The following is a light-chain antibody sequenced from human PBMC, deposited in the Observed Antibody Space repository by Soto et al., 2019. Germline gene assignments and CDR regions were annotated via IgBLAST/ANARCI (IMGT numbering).Light chain of an antibody. CDR2: DAS. CDR3: QQRSNWLT. J-gene: IGKJ4*01. Sequence: EIVLTQSPATLSLSPWERATLSCRASQILSSYLAWYQQKPGQAPRLLIYDASNMATGIPARFSGSGSGTYFTLTISSLEHEDFAVYYCQQRSNWLTFGGGTKVEIK. CDR1: QILSSY. V-gene: IGKV3-11*01.